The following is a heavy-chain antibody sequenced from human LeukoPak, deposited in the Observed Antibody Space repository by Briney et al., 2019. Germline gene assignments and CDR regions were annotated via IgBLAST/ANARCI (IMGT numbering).Heavy chain of an antibody. CDR1: GGSISSGDYY. CDR3: GSDQRQIGAFDI. J-gene: IGHJ3*02. CDR2: IYYSGST. Sequence: SETLSLTCTVSGGSISSGDYYWSWIRQPPGKGLEWIGYIYYSGSTYYNPSLKSLVTISVDTSKNQFSLKLSSVTAADTAVYYCGSDQRQIGAFDIWGQGTMVTVSS. V-gene: IGHV4-30-4*08. D-gene: IGHD2-15*01.